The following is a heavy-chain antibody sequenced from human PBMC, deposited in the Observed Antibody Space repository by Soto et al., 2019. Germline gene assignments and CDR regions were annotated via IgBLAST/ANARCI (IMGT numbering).Heavy chain of an antibody. V-gene: IGHV4-59*08. J-gene: IGHJ4*02. CDR1: GGSISSYY. CDR2: IYYSGST. Sequence: SETLSLTCTVSGGSISSYYWSWIRQPPGKGLEWIGYIYYSGSTNYNPSLKSRVTISVDTSKNQFSLKLSSVTAADTAVYYCARRGRYNWNDSYFDYWGQGTLVTVSS. D-gene: IGHD1-20*01. CDR3: ARRGRYNWNDSYFDY.